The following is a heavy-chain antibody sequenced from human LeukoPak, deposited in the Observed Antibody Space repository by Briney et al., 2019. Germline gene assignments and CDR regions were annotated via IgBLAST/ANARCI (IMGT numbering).Heavy chain of an antibody. CDR2: ISWNSGSI. CDR1: GFTFDDYA. CDR3: AKDTEPIHHYYGSGSYPDY. V-gene: IGHV3-9*01. D-gene: IGHD3-10*01. J-gene: IGHJ4*02. Sequence: GGSLRLSCAASGFTFDDYAMHWVRQAPGKGLEWVSGISWNSGSIGYADSVKGRFTISRDNAKNSLYLQMNSLRAEDTALYYCAKDTEPIHHYYGSGSYPDYWGQGTLVTVSS.